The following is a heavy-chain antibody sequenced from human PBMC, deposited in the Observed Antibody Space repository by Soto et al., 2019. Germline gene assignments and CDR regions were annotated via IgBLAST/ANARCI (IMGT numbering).Heavy chain of an antibody. D-gene: IGHD3-22*01. CDR3: ARQIYDSDTGPNFQYYFDS. Sequence: GETLKISCKGSGYSFAGYWITWVRQKPGKGLEWMGRIDPSDSQTYYSPSFRGHVTISVTKSITTVFLQWSSLRASDTAMYYCARQIYDSDTGPNFQYYFDSWGQGTPVTVSS. V-gene: IGHV5-10-1*01. J-gene: IGHJ4*02. CDR1: GYSFAGYW. CDR2: IDPSDSQT.